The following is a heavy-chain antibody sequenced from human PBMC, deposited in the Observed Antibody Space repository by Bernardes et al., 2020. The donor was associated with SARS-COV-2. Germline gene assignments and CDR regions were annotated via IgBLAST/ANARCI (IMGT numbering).Heavy chain of an antibody. J-gene: IGHJ6*02. V-gene: IGHV4-59*01. D-gene: IGHD6-13*01. CDR1: GGSISSYY. CDR2: IYYSGST. CDR3: ASYSSSWSPHDYGMDV. Sequence: ETLSLTCTVSGGSISSYYWSWIRQPPGKGLEWIGYIYYSGSTNYNPSLKSRVTISVDTSKNQFSLKLSSVTAADTAVYYCASYSSSWSPHDYGMDVWGQGTTVTVSS.